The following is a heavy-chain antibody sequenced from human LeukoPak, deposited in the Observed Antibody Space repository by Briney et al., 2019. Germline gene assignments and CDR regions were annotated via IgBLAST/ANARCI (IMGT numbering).Heavy chain of an antibody. D-gene: IGHD5-24*01. CDR3: ARVQGGGRDGYNSGFDY. Sequence: SVKVSCKASGGTFSSYAISWVRQAPGQGLEWMGGIIPIFGTANYAQKFQGRVTITADESTSTAYMELSSLRSEDTAVYYCARVQGGGRDGYNSGFDYWGQGTLVTVSS. CDR2: IIPIFGTA. V-gene: IGHV1-69*13. CDR1: GGTFSSYA. J-gene: IGHJ4*02.